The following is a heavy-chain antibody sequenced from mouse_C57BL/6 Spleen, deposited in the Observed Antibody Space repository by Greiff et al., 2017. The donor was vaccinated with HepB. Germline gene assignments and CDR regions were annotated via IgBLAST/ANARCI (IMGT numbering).Heavy chain of an antibody. J-gene: IGHJ4*01. V-gene: IGHV1-50*01. CDR1: GYTFTSYW. CDR2: IDPSDSYT. D-gene: IGHD1-2*01. Sequence: LKQPGAELVKPGASVKLSCKASGYTFTSYWMQWVKQRPGQGLEWIGEIDPSDSYTNYNQKFKGKATLTVDTSSSTAYMQLSSLTSEDSAVYYCAMGYYGPTKAMDYWGQGTSVTVSS. CDR3: AMGYYGPTKAMDY.